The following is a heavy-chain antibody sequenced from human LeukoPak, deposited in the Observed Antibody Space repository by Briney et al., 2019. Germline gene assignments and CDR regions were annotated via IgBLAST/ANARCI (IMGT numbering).Heavy chain of an antibody. V-gene: IGHV3-7*01. Sequence: GESLTLSCVVSGFTFSNYWMSLVGQAPGKGLEWVANIKQCGSHKYYVASVEGRFTISRDNPQNPVYLQVTSLRAEDTAVYYCARIGYSSSSFDYWGQGTPVTVSS. CDR1: GFTFSNYW. CDR3: ARIGYSSSSFDY. J-gene: IGHJ4*02. D-gene: IGHD6-6*01. CDR2: IKQCGSHK.